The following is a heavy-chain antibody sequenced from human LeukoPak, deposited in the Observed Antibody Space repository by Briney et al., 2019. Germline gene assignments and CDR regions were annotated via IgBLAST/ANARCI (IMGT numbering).Heavy chain of an antibody. CDR2: ISGSGGST. J-gene: IGHJ4*02. CDR3: AKDFWPTAMIVVVIGGYYFDY. Sequence: GGSLRLSCAASGFTFSSYAMSWVRQAPGKGLEWVSAISGSGGSTYYADSVKGRSTISRDNSKNTLYLQMNSLRAEDTAVYYCAKDFWPTAMIVVVIGGYYFDYWGQGTLVTVSS. CDR1: GFTFSSYA. D-gene: IGHD3-22*01. V-gene: IGHV3-23*01.